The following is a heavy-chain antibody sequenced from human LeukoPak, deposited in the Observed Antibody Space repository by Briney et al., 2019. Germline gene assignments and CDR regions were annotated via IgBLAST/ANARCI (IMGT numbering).Heavy chain of an antibody. Sequence: ASVKVSCKASGHTFTSYGISWVRQAPGQGLEWMGWISAYNGNTSYAQKLQGRVTMTTDTSTSTAYMELRSLRSDDTAVYYCARDYGSGSYYHYYYYGMDVWGQGTTVTVSS. J-gene: IGHJ6*02. D-gene: IGHD3-10*01. CDR2: ISAYNGNT. V-gene: IGHV1-18*01. CDR3: ARDYGSGSYYHYYYYGMDV. CDR1: GHTFTSYG.